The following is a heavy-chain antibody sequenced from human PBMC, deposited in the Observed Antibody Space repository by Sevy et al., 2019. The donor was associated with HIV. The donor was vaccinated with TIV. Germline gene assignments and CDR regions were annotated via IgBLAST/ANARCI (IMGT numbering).Heavy chain of an antibody. V-gene: IGHV3-30-3*01. CDR2: ISYGGSNK. J-gene: IGHJ4*02. Sequence: GGSLRLSCAASGFTFSSYAMHWVRQAPGKGLEWEAVISYGGSNKYYADSVKGRFTISRDNSKNTLYLQMNSLGAEDTAVYYWARDQVYYDCGGYLLHPDYWGQGTLVTVSS. D-gene: IGHD3-22*01. CDR1: GFTFSSYA. CDR3: ARDQVYYDCGGYLLHPDY.